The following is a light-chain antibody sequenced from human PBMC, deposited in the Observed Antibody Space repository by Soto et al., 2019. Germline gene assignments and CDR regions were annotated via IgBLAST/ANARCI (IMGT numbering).Light chain of an antibody. CDR1: QSVSSY. Sequence: EIVLTQSPATLSLSPGERATLFCMAIQSVSSYLAWYQQKPGQAPRLLIYDASNRATGIPARFSGCGSGTDFTLTISSLAPEDFAVYYCQQRSNWPSITFGQGTRLEIK. V-gene: IGKV3-11*01. CDR2: DAS. CDR3: QQRSNWPSIT. J-gene: IGKJ5*01.